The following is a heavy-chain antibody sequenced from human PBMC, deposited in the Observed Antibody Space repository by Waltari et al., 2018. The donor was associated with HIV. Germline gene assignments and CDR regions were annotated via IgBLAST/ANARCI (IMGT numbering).Heavy chain of an antibody. CDR3: ASAFYFGTPPVT. CDR1: GFTFTTYA. V-gene: IGHV3-23*04. D-gene: IGHD3-16*01. J-gene: IGHJ5*02. Sequence: VQLVESGGGLVQPGGFLRLSCAASGFTFTTYAMNWVRQPPGKGLEWVSIISGSGLTSYYAESVGGRFTISRDNVKNTLYLEMNNLRADDTAIYYCASAFYFGTPPVTWGRGTLVTVSS. CDR2: ISGSGLTS.